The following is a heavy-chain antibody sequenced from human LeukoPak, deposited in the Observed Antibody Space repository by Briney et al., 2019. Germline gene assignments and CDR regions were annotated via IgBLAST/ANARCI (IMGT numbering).Heavy chain of an antibody. CDR2: LYYDGRT. Sequence: SETLSLTCTVFGDSVSSSNYYWAWFRQPPGKGLDWIGSLYYDGRTYYSPSLESRVTISVDTSKNQFSLKLSSVTAADTAVYYCARGPLRSGYYRPNWFDPWGQGTLVTVSS. CDR3: ARGPLRSGYYRPNWFDP. J-gene: IGHJ5*02. D-gene: IGHD3-3*01. V-gene: IGHV4-39*07. CDR1: GDSVSSSNYY.